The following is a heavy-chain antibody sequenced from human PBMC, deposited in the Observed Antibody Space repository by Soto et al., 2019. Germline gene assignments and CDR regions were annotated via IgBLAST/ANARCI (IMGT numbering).Heavy chain of an antibody. V-gene: IGHV3-23*01. CDR2: ISGSGGST. CDR3: ATYSSGWYPLDY. D-gene: IGHD6-19*01. CDR1: GFTFSSYA. Sequence: EVQLLESGGGLVQPGGSLRLSCAASGFTFSSYAMNWVRQAPGKGLEWVSAISGSGGSTYYADSVKGRFTISRDNSKNTLYLQMNSLRAEDTAVYYCATYSSGWYPLDYWGQGTLVTVSS. J-gene: IGHJ4*02.